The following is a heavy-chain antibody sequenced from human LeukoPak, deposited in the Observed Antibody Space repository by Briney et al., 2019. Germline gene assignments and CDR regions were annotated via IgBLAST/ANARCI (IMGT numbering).Heavy chain of an antibody. V-gene: IGHV4-31*03. Sequence: SQTLSLTCTVSGGSISSGGYYWSWIRQHPGKGLEWIGYIYYSGSTYYNPSLKSRVTISVDTSKNQFSLKLSSVTAADTAVYYCAVSSSWERTWFDPWGQGTLVTVSS. CDR1: GGSISSGGYY. CDR2: IYYSGST. J-gene: IGHJ5*02. CDR3: AVSSSWERTWFDP. D-gene: IGHD6-13*01.